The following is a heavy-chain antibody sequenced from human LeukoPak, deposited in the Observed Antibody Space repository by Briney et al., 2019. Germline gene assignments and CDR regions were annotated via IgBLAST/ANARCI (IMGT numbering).Heavy chain of an antibody. CDR3: ARRDYYDSSGYYRYFDY. D-gene: IGHD3-22*01. Sequence: PGGSLRLSRAASGFTFSSYSMNWVRQAPGKGLEWVSYISSGSTTIYYADSVKGRFTISRDNAKNSLYLQMNSLRDEDTAVYYCARRDYYDSSGYYRYFDYWGQGTLVTVSS. J-gene: IGHJ4*02. V-gene: IGHV3-48*02. CDR2: ISSGSTTI. CDR1: GFTFSSYS.